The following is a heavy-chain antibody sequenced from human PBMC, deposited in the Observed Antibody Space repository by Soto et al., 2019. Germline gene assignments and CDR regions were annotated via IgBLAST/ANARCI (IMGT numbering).Heavy chain of an antibody. CDR1: GGSISSGGYY. CDR2: IYYSGST. V-gene: IGHV4-31*03. J-gene: IGHJ4*02. CDR3: ARFLARDSSGYLEFDY. D-gene: IGHD3-22*01. Sequence: SETLSLTCTVSGGSISSGGYYWSWIRQHPGKGLEWIGYIYYSGSTYYNPSLKSRVTISVDTSKNQFSLKLSSVTAADTAVYYCARFLARDSSGYLEFDYWGQGTLVTVSS.